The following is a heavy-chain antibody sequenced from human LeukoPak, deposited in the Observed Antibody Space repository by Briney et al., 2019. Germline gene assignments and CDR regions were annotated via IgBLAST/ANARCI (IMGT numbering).Heavy chain of an antibody. J-gene: IGHJ4*02. CDR3: AKDARGYCSSTSCYDSNPDY. D-gene: IGHD2-2*01. CDR2: ISYDGSNK. Sequence: GGSLRLSCAASGFTFSSYAMHWVRQAPGKGLEWVAVISYDGSNKYYADSVKGRFTISRDNSKNTLYLQMNSLRAEDTAVYYCAKDARGYCSSTSCYDSNPDYWGQGTLVTVSS. CDR1: GFTFSSYA. V-gene: IGHV3-30-3*01.